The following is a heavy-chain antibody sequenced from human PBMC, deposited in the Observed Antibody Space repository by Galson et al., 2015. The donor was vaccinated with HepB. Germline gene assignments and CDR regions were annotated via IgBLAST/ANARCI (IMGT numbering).Heavy chain of an antibody. CDR2: IYSGGST. J-gene: IGHJ1*01. V-gene: IGHV3-66*01. CDR1: GFTVGSNY. D-gene: IGHD6-13*01. CDR3: ARGYSSSWYVSPGFQH. Sequence: SLRLSCAASGFTVGSNYMSWVRQAPGKGLEWVSVIYSGGSTYYADSVKGRFTISRDNSKNTLYLQMNSLRAEDTAVYYCARGYSSSWYVSPGFQHWGQGTLVTVSS.